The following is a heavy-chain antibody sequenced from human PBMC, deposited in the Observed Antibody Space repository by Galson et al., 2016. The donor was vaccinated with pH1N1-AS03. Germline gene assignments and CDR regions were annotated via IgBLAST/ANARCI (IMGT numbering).Heavy chain of an antibody. CDR3: ASAGYHTPGYHY. J-gene: IGHJ4*02. V-gene: IGHV4-4*01. D-gene: IGHD3-16*02. CDR1: GGSMTSPDW. Sequence: ETLSLTCAVSGGSMTSPDWWAWVRQPPGKGLEWIGEVHYSGTTSYNPSLNSRVTMSIDKSNNQFSLNLGSVTAADTAAYFCASAGYHTPGYHYWGQGALVTVSS. CDR2: VHYSGTT.